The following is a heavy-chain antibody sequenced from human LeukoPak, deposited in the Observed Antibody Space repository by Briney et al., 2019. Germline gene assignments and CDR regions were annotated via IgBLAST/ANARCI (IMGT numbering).Heavy chain of an antibody. D-gene: IGHD6-6*01. CDR3: ARGLHSASSGRVFDY. CDR1: GFTFSSYG. V-gene: IGHV3-30*03. CDR2: ISYDGSNK. Sequence: GRSLRLSCAASGFTFSSYGMHWVRQAPGKGLEWVAVISYDGSNKYYADSVKGRFTISRDNAKNSLYLQMNSLRAEDTAVYYCARGLHSASSGRVFDYWGQGSLVTVSS. J-gene: IGHJ4*02.